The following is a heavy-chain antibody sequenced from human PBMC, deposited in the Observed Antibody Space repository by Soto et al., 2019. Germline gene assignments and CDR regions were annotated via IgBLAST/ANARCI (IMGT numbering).Heavy chain of an antibody. CDR1: GGSISSYY. D-gene: IGHD4-17*01. J-gene: IGHJ6*03. CDR2: IYYSGST. CDR3: ATLTATNDYYYYYMVV. Sequence: SETLSLTCTVSGGSISSYYWSWIRQPPGKGLEWIGYIYYSGSTNYNPSLKSRVTISVDTSKNQFSLKLSSVTAADTAVYYCATLTATNDYYYYYMVVWGKGTTVTVSS. V-gene: IGHV4-59*01.